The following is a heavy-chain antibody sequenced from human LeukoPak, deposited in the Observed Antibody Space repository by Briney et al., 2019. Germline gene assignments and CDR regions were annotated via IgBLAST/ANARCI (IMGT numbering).Heavy chain of an antibody. V-gene: IGHV1-69*13. J-gene: IGHJ4*02. Sequence: SVKVSCKASGGTFSSYAISWVRQAPGQGLEWMGGIIPIFGTANYAQKFQGRVTITADESTSTAYMELSSLRSEDTAVYYCASPPHSCSSTSCYDFDYWGQGTLVTVSS. CDR2: IIPIFGTA. CDR3: ASPPHSCSSTSCYDFDY. CDR1: GGTFSSYA. D-gene: IGHD2-2*01.